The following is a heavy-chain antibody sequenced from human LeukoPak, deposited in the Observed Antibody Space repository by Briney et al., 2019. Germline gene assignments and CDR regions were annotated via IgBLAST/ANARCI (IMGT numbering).Heavy chain of an antibody. CDR3: ARHRDCSSGACYPDY. J-gene: IGHJ4*02. CDR2: IAPSDSYT. Sequence: RGESMQISCQGSGYNFTNYWISWGRQMPGKGLEWMGRIAPSDSYTNYSPSFQGHVTISADKSISTAYLQWSSLKASDTAMYYCARHRDCSSGACYPDYWGQGTLVTVSS. V-gene: IGHV5-10-1*01. CDR1: GYNFTNYW. D-gene: IGHD2-15*01.